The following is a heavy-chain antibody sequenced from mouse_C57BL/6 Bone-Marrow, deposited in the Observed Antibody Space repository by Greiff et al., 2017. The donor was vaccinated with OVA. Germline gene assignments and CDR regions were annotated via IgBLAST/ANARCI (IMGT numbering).Heavy chain of an antibody. Sequence: VKLQQSGPELVKPGASVKISCKASGYAFSSSWMNWVKQRPGKGLEWIGRIYPGDGDTNYNGKFKGKATLTADKSSSTAYMQLSSLTSEDSAVYFCARQREYYYGSSYEEYFDYWGQGTTLTVSS. D-gene: IGHD1-1*01. CDR3: ARQREYYYGSSYEEYFDY. J-gene: IGHJ2*01. CDR1: GYAFSSSW. V-gene: IGHV1-82*01. CDR2: IYPGDGDT.